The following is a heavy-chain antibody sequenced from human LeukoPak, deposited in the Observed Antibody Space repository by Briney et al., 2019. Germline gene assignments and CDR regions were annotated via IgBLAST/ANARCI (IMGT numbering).Heavy chain of an antibody. Sequence: SETLSLTCTVSGDSISGYYWSWIRQPPGKGLESIGYIFSTGDINYNPSLKSRVTMSVDTSKNQFSLRLSSVTAADTAFYYCARVFYGDYEYYFDYWGRGTLVTVSS. J-gene: IGHJ4*02. CDR3: ARVFYGDYEYYFDY. CDR1: GDSISGYY. V-gene: IGHV4-59*01. CDR2: IFSTGDI. D-gene: IGHD4-17*01.